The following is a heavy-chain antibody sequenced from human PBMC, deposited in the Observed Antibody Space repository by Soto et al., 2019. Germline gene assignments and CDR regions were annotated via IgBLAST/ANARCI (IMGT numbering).Heavy chain of an antibody. J-gene: IGHJ4*02. CDR1: GYTFTSYG. Sequence: GPSVKVSCKASGYTFTSYGISWVRQAPGQGLEWMGWISAYNGNTNYAQKLQGRVTMTTDTSTSTAYMELRSLRSDDTAVYYCARGVLRFLEWLLGAPDYWGQGTLVTVSS. D-gene: IGHD3-3*01. V-gene: IGHV1-18*01. CDR2: ISAYNGNT. CDR3: ARGVLRFLEWLLGAPDY.